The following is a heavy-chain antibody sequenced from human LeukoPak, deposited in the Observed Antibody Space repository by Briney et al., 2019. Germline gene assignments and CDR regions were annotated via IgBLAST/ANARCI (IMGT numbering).Heavy chain of an antibody. V-gene: IGHV1-69*01. J-gene: IGHJ4*02. Sequence: SVKVSCKASVGTFSIYSISWVRHPPAQGLEWMGGIIPIFGTANYAQKFQDRVTITADESTSTAYMELSSLRSEDTAVYYCARESSGSYYKSNFDYWGQGTLVTVSS. CDR3: ARESSGSYYKSNFDY. CDR1: VGTFSIYS. CDR2: IIPIFGTA. D-gene: IGHD3-10*01.